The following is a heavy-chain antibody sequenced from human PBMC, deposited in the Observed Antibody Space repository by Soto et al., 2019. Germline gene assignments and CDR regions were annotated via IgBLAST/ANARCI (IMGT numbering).Heavy chain of an antibody. J-gene: IGHJ4*02. CDR1: GGSVVSGSYY. Sequence: AETLSLTCTVSGGSVVSGSYYCIWMRQPPGKGLEWIGYIYYSGSTNYNPSLKSRVTISVDTSKNQFSLKLSSVTAADTAVYYCARAYYYDSSGYINWGQGTLVTVSS. CDR2: IYYSGST. CDR3: ARAYYYDSSGYIN. D-gene: IGHD3-22*01. V-gene: IGHV4-61*01.